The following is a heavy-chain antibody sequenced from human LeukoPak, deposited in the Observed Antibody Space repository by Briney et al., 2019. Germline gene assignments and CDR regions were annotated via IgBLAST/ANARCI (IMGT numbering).Heavy chain of an antibody. J-gene: IGHJ4*02. D-gene: IGHD1-1*01. Sequence: ASVKVSCKASGYTFTSYGINWVRQAPGQGLEWMGWINTYNGNTNYAQKLQGRVTMTTDTSTSTAYMELRSLRSDDTAVYYCARDPLERSLDYWGQGTLVTVSS. V-gene: IGHV1-18*01. CDR2: INTYNGNT. CDR3: ARDPLERSLDY. CDR1: GYTFTSYG.